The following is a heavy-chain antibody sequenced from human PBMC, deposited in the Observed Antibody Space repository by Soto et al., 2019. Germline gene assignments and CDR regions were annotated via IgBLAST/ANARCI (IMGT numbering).Heavy chain of an antibody. V-gene: IGHV3-30*18. CDR2: ISYDGSNK. CDR1: GFTFSSYG. D-gene: IGHD1-1*01. Sequence: GGSLRLSCAASGFTFSSYGMHWVRQAPGKGLEWVAVISYDGSNKYYADSVKGRFTISRDNSKNTLYLQMNSLRAEDTAVYYCAKVSQDWRYFDYWGQGTLVTVSS. CDR3: AKVSQDWRYFDY. J-gene: IGHJ4*02.